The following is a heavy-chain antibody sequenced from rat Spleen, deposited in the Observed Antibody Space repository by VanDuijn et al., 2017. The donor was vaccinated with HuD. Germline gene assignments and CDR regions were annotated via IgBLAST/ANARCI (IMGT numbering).Heavy chain of an antibody. CDR3: ATEGMLGFFDF. Sequence: EVQLVESGGGLVLPGRSLKLSCAASGFTYSNYGMHWCRQAPTKGLEWVASISPSGASTHYRDSVKGRFTISRDHAKSILYLQMNSLRSEDTATYYCATEGMLGFFDFWGQGVMVTVSS. CDR1: GFTYSNYG. V-gene: IGHV5-19*01. D-gene: IGHD5-1*01. CDR2: ISPSGAST. J-gene: IGHJ2*01.